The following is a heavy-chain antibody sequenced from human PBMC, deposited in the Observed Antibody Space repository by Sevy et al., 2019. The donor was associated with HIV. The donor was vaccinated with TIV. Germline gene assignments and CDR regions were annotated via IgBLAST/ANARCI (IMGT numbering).Heavy chain of an antibody. D-gene: IGHD3-3*01. CDR2: INHSGST. CDR3: ARGVATTTYYDFWSGPGNYFDY. Sequence: SETLSPTCAVYGGSFSGYYWSWIRQPPGKGLEWIGEINHSGSTNYNPSLKSRVTISVDTSKNQFSLKLSSVTAADTAVYYCARGVATTTYYDFWSGPGNYFDYWGQGTLVTVSS. CDR1: GGSFSGYY. V-gene: IGHV4-34*01. J-gene: IGHJ4*02.